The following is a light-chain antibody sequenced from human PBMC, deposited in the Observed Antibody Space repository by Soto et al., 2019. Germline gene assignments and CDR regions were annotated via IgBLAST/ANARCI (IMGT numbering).Light chain of an antibody. V-gene: IGKV3-20*01. CDR3: QQYGISPKT. CDR2: GAS. Sequence: EIVLTQSPGILSLSPGVRATLSCRASQSVSNDYLGWYQQKPGQAPRLLIYGASSRAAGIPDRFSGSGSGTDFTLTITRLEPEDFAVYYCQQYGISPKTFGQGTKVEIK. J-gene: IGKJ1*01. CDR1: QSVSNDY.